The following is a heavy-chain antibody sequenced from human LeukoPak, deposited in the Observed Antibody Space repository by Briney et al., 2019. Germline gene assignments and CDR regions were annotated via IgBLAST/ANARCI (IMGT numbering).Heavy chain of an antibody. CDR1: GGSISSYY. V-gene: IGHV4-59*12. D-gene: IGHD4-11*01. CDR3: ARGSLSKHDYSNSLPDFDY. CDR2: IYYSGST. J-gene: IGHJ4*02. Sequence: PSETLSLTCTVSGGSISSYYWSWIRQPPGKGLEWIGYIYYSGSTYYNPSLKSRVTISVDTSKNQFSLKLSSVTAADTAVYYCARGSLSKHDYSNSLPDFDYWGQGTLVTVSS.